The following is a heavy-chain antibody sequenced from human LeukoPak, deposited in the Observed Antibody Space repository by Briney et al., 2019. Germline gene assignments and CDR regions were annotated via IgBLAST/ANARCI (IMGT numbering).Heavy chain of an antibody. D-gene: IGHD3-10*01. Sequence: SETLSLTCAVYGGSFSGYYWSWIRQPPGKGLEWIGEINHSGSTNYNPSLKSRVTISVDTSKNQFSLKLSSVTAADTAVYYCARGRYYGSGSYVTFDYWGQGALVIVSS. CDR2: INHSGST. J-gene: IGHJ4*02. CDR1: GGSFSGYY. V-gene: IGHV4-34*01. CDR3: ARGRYYGSGSYVTFDY.